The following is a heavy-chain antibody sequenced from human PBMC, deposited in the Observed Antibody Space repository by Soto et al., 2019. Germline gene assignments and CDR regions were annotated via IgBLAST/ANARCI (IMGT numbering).Heavy chain of an antibody. D-gene: IGHD1-20*01. Sequence: QVQLVESGGGVVQPGRSLRLACAASGFDFRSYGIHWVRQAPGRGLEWVAAASYAGSETYYADSAKGRFTVSKESSKNTVFLQMKALRHEDTALYFCVRDSVWTILNFDSWGQGTMVTVSS. CDR3: VRDSVWTILNFDS. V-gene: IGHV3-30*03. J-gene: IGHJ4*02. CDR1: GFDFRSYG. CDR2: ASYAGSET.